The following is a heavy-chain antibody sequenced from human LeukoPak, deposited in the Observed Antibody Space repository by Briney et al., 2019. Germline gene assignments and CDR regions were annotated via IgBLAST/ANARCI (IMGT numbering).Heavy chain of an antibody. V-gene: IGHV3-23*01. Sequence: GGSLRLSCAASGFSFSDYSMSWVRQAPGKGLEWVAGLGRSSKTYYADSVKGRFSISRDNSKDTVYLQMNSLRDEDTAIYYCVKDRPCDTCMPMDAWGQGTTVTVSS. D-gene: IGHD2-2*01. CDR3: VKDRPCDTCMPMDA. J-gene: IGHJ6*02. CDR1: GFSFSDYS. CDR2: LGRSSKT.